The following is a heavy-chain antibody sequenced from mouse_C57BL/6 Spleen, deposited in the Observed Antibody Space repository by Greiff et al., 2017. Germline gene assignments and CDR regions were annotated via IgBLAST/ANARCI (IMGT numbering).Heavy chain of an antibody. J-gene: IGHJ4*01. Sequence: EVKLVESGGGLVQPGGSLKLSCAASGFTFSDYGMAWVRQAPRKGPAWVAFISNLAYSLYYADTVTGRFTISRENAKNTLYLEMGRLRSEDTAMYYCARRGCSQAMDYWGQGTSVTVSA. V-gene: IGHV5-15*01. CDR2: ISNLAYSL. CDR3: ARRGCSQAMDY. CDR1: GFTFSDYG.